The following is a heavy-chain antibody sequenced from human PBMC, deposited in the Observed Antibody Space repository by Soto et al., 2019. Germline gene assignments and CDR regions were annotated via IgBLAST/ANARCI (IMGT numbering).Heavy chain of an antibody. Sequence: ASVKVSCKASGYTFFAYAMNWVRQAPGQRLEWMGWINVGNGNTKYSQKVQGRVTITRDTSANTAYLELSSLRFEDTALYYCAREVYSPGLGFDFSGQGTLVTVSS. CDR2: INVGNGNT. D-gene: IGHD4-4*01. J-gene: IGHJ4*02. CDR3: AREVYSPGLGFDF. CDR1: GYTFFAYA. V-gene: IGHV1-3*01.